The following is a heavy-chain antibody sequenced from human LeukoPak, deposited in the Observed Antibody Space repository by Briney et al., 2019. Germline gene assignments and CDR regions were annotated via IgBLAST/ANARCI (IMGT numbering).Heavy chain of an antibody. V-gene: IGHV4-34*01. D-gene: IGHD2-2*03. J-gene: IGHJ6*03. Sequence: SETLSLTCAVYGGSFSGYYWSWIRQPPGKGLEWIGYIYHSGSTYYNPSLKSRVTISVDRSKNQFSLKLSSVTAADTAVYYCARLDIVVVPAAADYYYMDVWGKGTTVTVSS. CDR1: GGSFSGYY. CDR2: IYHSGST. CDR3: ARLDIVVVPAAADYYYMDV.